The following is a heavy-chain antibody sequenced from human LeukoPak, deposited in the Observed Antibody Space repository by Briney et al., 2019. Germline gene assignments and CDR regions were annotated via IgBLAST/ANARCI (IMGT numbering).Heavy chain of an antibody. V-gene: IGHV3-23*01. CDR2: ISGSGGST. CDR1: GFTFSSYA. D-gene: IGHD2-2*01. Sequence: GGSLRLSCAASGFTFSSYAMSWVRQAPGKGLEWVSAISGSGGSTYYADSVKGRSPISRDNSKHTLYLQMNSLRAEDPAVYYCAKVPILKYQLLFPDYWGQGTLATVSS. CDR3: AKVPILKYQLLFPDY. J-gene: IGHJ4*02.